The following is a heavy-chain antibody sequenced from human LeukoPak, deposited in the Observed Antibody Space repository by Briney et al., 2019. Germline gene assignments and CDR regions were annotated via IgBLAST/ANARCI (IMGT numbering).Heavy chain of an antibody. V-gene: IGHV3-11*04. CDR3: ARDLQIAARQGSFFDF. J-gene: IGHJ4*02. CDR1: GFTFSDYY. CDR2: ISPNSGSTI. Sequence: GGSLRLSCAASGFTFSDYYMGWVRQAPGKGLEWVSYISPNSGSTIYYADSVKGRFTISRDNAKNSLYLQMDSLRAEDTAVYYCARDLQIAARQGSFFDFWGQGTLVTVSS. D-gene: IGHD6-6*01.